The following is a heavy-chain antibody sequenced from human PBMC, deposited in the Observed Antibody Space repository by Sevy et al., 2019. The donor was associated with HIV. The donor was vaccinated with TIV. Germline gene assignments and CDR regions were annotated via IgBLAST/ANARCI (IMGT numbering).Heavy chain of an antibody. CDR1: GGSISSSSYY. Sequence: SETLSLTCTVSGGSISSSSYYWGWIRQPPGKGLEWIGSIYYSGSTYYNPSLKSRVTISVDTSKNQFSLKLSSVTAADTAVYYCARWGGAVVVRAAGGLFDYWGQGTLVTVSS. CDR2: IYYSGST. J-gene: IGHJ4*02. V-gene: IGHV4-39*01. D-gene: IGHD2-2*01. CDR3: ARWGGAVVVRAAGGLFDY.